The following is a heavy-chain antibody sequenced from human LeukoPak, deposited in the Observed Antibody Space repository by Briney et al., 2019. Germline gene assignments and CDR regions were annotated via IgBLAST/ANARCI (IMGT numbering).Heavy chain of an antibody. CDR2: ITTSDGNT. J-gene: IGHJ4*02. CDR3: AKDGGLWVSTHWGDS. D-gene: IGHD7-27*01. V-gene: IGHV3-23*01. CDR1: GFTFSSYT. Sequence: GGSLRLSCAASGFTFSSYTMSWVRQAPGKGLEWVSTITTSDGNTYYADSVKGRFTVSRDNSKNTLYLQMNSLRAEDTAVYYCAKDGGLWVSTHWGDSWGRGTLVTVSS.